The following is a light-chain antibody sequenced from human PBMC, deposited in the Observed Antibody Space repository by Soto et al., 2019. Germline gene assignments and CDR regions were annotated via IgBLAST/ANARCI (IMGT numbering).Light chain of an antibody. CDR1: QTISSW. CDR3: QQANSFPWT. J-gene: IGKJ1*01. V-gene: IGKV1-5*03. Sequence: DIHMTNSASTVSGSVGDRVTITCRASQTISSWLALYQQKPGKAPKLLIYKASTLKSGVPSRFSGSGSGTEFTLTISILQPEDFVTYYCQQANSFPWTFGQGTNV. CDR2: KAS.